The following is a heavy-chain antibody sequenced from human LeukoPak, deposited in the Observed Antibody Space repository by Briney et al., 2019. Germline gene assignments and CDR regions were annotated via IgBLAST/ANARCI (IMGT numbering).Heavy chain of an antibody. D-gene: IGHD2-15*01. Sequence: GSLRLSCAASGFTFSSYAMSWVRQPPGKVLEWIGEISHNGRTNYNPSLKSRVTISLDKSKNQFSLKLSSVAAADTAFYYCVRYCSANSCYGAFDLWGQGTMVTVSS. V-gene: IGHV4-4*02. CDR2: ISHNGRT. CDR1: GFTFSSYAM. CDR3: VRYCSANSCYGAFDL. J-gene: IGHJ3*01.